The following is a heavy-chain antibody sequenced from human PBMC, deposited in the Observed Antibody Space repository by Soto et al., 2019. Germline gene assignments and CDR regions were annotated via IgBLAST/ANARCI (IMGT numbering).Heavy chain of an antibody. J-gene: IGHJ6*03. CDR2: IGDSGAST. V-gene: IGHV3-23*01. D-gene: IGHD5-12*01. Sequence: EVLLLESGGGLVQPGGSLRLSCEASGFSFSSFAMNWVRQAPGKGLEWVSAIGDSGASTYYADSVKGRFTISRDNSRNTLYLQLKSLRADDTSVYYCAKGVDLDVWGNCTTVNVSS. CDR1: GFSFSSFA. CDR3: AKGVDLDV.